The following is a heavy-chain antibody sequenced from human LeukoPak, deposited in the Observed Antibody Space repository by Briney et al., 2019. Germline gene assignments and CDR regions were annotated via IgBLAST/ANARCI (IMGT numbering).Heavy chain of an antibody. J-gene: IGHJ6*03. CDR2: ISSSSSYI. CDR3: SSLMVTTYYYYYYMDV. Sequence: GGSLRLSCAASGFTFSSYSRNWVRQAPGKGLEWVSSISSSSSYIYYADSVKGRFTISRDNAKNSLYLQMNSLRAEDTAVYYCSSLMVTTYYYYYYMDVWGKGTTVTVSS. V-gene: IGHV3-21*01. CDR1: GFTFSSYS. D-gene: IGHD4-11*01.